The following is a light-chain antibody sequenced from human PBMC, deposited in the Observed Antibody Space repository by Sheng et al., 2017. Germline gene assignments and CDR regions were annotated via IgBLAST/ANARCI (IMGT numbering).Light chain of an antibody. CDR3: QQSFSTPFT. V-gene: IGKV1-39*01. CDR1: QSITNY. CDR2: HSS. Sequence: DIQMTQSPSSLSASVGDRVTITCRASQSITNYLNWYQQKPGKAPKLLIFHSSSLQSGAPFRFSGSGSGTDFTLTISSLQPEDFATYYCQQSFSTPFTFGPGTKWKSN. J-gene: IGKJ3*01.